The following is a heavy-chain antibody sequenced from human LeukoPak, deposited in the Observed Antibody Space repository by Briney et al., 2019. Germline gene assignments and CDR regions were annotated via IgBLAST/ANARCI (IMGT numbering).Heavy chain of an antibody. CDR1: GFXFSSYA. CDR3: AAEYYYDSSGYRGY. CDR2: ISGSGGST. Sequence: GSLRLXXAASGFXFSSYAMSWVRQAPGKGLEWVSAISGSGGSTYYADSVKGRFTISRDNSKNTLYLQMNSLRAEDTAVYYCAAEYYYDSSGYRGYWGQGTLVTVSS. J-gene: IGHJ4*02. V-gene: IGHV3-23*01. D-gene: IGHD3-22*01.